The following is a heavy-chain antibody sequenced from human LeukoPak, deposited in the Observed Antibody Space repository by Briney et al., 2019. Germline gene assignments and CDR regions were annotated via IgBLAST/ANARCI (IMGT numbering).Heavy chain of an antibody. J-gene: IGHJ4*02. D-gene: IGHD6-19*01. Sequence: GGSLRLSCAASGFTFSSYAMTWVRQAPGKGLEWVSVISGAGGSTYYADSVKGQFTISRDNSKNTLYLQMNSLRADDTAVYYCAKSQRWLVPGYWGQGTLVTVSS. CDR1: GFTFSSYA. V-gene: IGHV3-23*01. CDR3: AKSQRWLVPGY. CDR2: ISGAGGST.